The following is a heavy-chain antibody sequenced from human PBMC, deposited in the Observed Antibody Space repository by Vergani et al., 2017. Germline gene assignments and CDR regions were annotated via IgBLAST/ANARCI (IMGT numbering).Heavy chain of an antibody. Sequence: QVQLVQSGAEVKKPGASVKVSCKVSGYTLTELSMHWVRQAPGKGLEWMGGFDPEDGETIYAQKFQGRVTMTEDTSTDTAYMELSSLRSEDTDVYYCATGIWSLMITFGDPYYFDYWGQGTLVTVSS. CDR1: GYTLTELS. CDR2: FDPEDGET. D-gene: IGHD3-16*01. V-gene: IGHV1-24*01. CDR3: ATGIWSLMITFGDPYYFDY. J-gene: IGHJ4*02.